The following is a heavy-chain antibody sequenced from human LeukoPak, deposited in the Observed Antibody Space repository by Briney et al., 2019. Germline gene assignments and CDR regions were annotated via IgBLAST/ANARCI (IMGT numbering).Heavy chain of an antibody. D-gene: IGHD6-25*01. CDR3: ARSSGTGTFSY. Sequence: SETLSLTCTVSGDSLSRSTYYWAWVRQPPGKGLGWIGSVYYGRSPYFNPSLESRATLSVDTSKNHFSLKMSSVTTADTAVYYCARSSGTGTFSYWGQGTLVTGPS. V-gene: IGHV4-39*02. CDR1: GDSLSRSTYY. CDR2: VYYGRSP. J-gene: IGHJ4*02.